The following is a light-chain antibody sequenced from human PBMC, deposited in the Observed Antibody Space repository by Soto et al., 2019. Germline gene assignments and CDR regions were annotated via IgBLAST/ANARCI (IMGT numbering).Light chain of an antibody. Sequence: DIQMTQSPSSLSASLGDRVTITCRASQTINAFISWYQQQPGKAPSLLIYGSSTLQSGVPSRFSGRGSWTDFTLTISNLQPEDFATYFCQQSYDTPYTFGQGTKLEIK. CDR3: QQSYDTPYT. V-gene: IGKV1-39*01. J-gene: IGKJ2*01. CDR1: QTINAF. CDR2: GSS.